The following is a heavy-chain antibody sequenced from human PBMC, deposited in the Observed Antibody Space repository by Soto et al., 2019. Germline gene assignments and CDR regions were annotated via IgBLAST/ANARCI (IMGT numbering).Heavy chain of an antibody. V-gene: IGHV3-35*01. D-gene: IGHD3-3*01. CDR1: RFTFSNSD. J-gene: IGHJ3*02. Sequence: GGSLRLSCAASRFTFSNSDVNWVHQAPGKGLEWVSGVSWNGSRPHYADSVKGRFIISRDNSRNTLYLQTNSLRAEDTAVYYCVRRYYDFRSGYFAFDIWGQGTMVTVSS. CDR3: VRRYYDFRSGYFAFDI. CDR2: VSWNGSRP.